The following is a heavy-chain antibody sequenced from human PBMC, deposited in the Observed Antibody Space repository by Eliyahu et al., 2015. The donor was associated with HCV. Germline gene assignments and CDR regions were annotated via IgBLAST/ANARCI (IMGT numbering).Heavy chain of an antibody. Sequence: EVKLLESGGDLVQPGGSLRLSCTAXGXXXGGYAMXWGRQAPGKGLEGISSLSGHGYVGYYVDSVKGRFTISRDNSRNIVYLQMDSLRVDDTAMYYCVKDRASFSGRGSLDPWGQGTLVTVS. CDR1: GXXXGGYA. D-gene: IGHD3-16*01. J-gene: IGHJ5*02. CDR2: LSGHGYVG. V-gene: IGHV3-23*01. CDR3: VKDRASFSGRGSLDP.